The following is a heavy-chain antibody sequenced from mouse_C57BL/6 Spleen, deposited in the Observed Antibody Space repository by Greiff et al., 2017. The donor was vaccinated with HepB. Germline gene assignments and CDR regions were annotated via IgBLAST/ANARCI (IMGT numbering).Heavy chain of an antibody. V-gene: IGHV1-82*01. CDR3: ARDYYGAYYDV. D-gene: IGHD1-1*01. J-gene: IGHJ1*03. Sequence: QVQLQQSGPELVKPGASVKISCKASGYAFSSSWMNWVTQRPGKGLEWIGRIYPGDGDTNYNGKFKGKATLTADKSSSTAYMQLSSLTSEDSAVYFCARDYYGAYYDVWGTGTTVTVSS. CDR1: GYAFSSSW. CDR2: IYPGDGDT.